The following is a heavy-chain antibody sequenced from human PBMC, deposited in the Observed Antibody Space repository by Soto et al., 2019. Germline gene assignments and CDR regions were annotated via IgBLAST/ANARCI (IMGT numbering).Heavy chain of an antibody. CDR1: GFTFSSYG. CDR3: AKSGYNWNLNWFDP. V-gene: IGHV3-30*18. J-gene: IGHJ5*02. CDR2: ISYDGSNK. D-gene: IGHD1-20*01. Sequence: PGGSLRLSCAASGFTFSSYGMHWVRQAPGKGLEWVAVISYDGSNKYYADSVKGRFTISRDNSKNTLYLQMNSLRAEDTAVYYCAKSGYNWNLNWFDPWGQGTLVTVPS.